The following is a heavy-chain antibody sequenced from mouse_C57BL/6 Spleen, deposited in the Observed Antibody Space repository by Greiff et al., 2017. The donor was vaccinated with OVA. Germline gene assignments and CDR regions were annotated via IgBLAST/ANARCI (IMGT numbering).Heavy chain of an antibody. D-gene: IGHD1-1*01. CDR2: INPGSGGT. V-gene: IGHV1-54*01. J-gene: IGHJ2*01. Sequence: QVQLQQSGAELVRPGTSVKVSCKASGYAFTNYLIEWVKQRPGQGLEWIGVINPGSGGTIYNEKFKGKATLTADKSSSTAYMQLSSLTSEDSAVYFCARNFPIYYDGSSYFDYWGQGTTLTVSS. CDR3: ARNFPIYYDGSSYFDY. CDR1: GYAFTNYL.